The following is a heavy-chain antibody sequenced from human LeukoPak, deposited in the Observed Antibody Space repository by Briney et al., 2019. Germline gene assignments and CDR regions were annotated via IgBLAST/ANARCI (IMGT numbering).Heavy chain of an antibody. J-gene: IGHJ3*02. CDR1: VYSFTSCY. CDR3: AVLHGYSYGSDAFDI. V-gene: IGHV1-8*03. D-gene: IGHD5-18*01. Sequence: ASVKVSCKASVYSFTSCYINWVRQATGQGLEWMGWMKPNSGNTGYAPKFQGRDTITRNTSIRTAYMELSSLRYETRALYYCAVLHGYSYGSDAFDIWGQGTMVTVSS. CDR2: MKPNSGNT.